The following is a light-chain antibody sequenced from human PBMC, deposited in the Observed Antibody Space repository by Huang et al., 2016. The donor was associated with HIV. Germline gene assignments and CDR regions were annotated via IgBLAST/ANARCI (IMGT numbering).Light chain of an antibody. CDR1: QSISTY. V-gene: IGKV1-39*01. J-gene: IGKJ2*01. Sequence: DIQMTQSPPSLSASVGDRVTISCRASQSISTYVKWYQQKPGTAPKVLIYGASNLQNGVPSRFSGSGSGTDFTLTISSLQPEDFATYFCQQSYSTPPYTFGQGTKLEIK. CDR2: GAS. CDR3: QQSYSTPPYT.